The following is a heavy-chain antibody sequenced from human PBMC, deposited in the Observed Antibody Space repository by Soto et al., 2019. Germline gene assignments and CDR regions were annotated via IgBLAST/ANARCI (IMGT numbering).Heavy chain of an antibody. D-gene: IGHD4-17*01. CDR2: TSYSSSKT. V-gene: IGHV3-21*04. J-gene: IGHJ4*02. CDR3: AREGDGTVRY. Sequence: GGSLRLSCAASGFTFSSYAMSWIRQAPGKGLEWVSYTSYSSSKTFYADSVQGRFTVSRDNAKDSLYLQMNDLRAEDTALYYCAREGDGTVRYWGQGTLVTVSS. CDR1: GFTFSSYA.